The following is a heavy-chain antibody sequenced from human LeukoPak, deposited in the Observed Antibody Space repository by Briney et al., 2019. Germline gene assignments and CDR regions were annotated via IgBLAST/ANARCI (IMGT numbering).Heavy chain of an antibody. Sequence: GGSLRLSRATSGLTFRTTWMHWVRQAPGKGLMWVSRMNGEGTTIDYADSVKGRFTVSRDYAKNTLFLQMNNLRTEDTALYFCATARNFRFEYWGQGSLVIVSA. CDR1: GLTFRTTW. V-gene: IGHV3-74*01. CDR3: ATARNFRFEY. D-gene: IGHD1-7*01. J-gene: IGHJ4*02. CDR2: MNGEGTTI.